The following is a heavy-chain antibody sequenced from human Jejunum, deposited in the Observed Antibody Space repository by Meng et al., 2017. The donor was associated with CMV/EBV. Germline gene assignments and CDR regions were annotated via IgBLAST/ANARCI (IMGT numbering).Heavy chain of an antibody. V-gene: IGHV4-39*07. Sequence: LQESGRGWVRETGALDFSLSGTSGFMCSRYYYWGLIRQPPEKGLGWIGSIYYRRTIYYNASLKGRGTISGDKSKSQFSLRLSTLTAADTAVYYCARGTGSYGHQFDYWGQGTLVTVSS. CDR3: ARGTGSYGHQFDY. CDR2: IYYRRTI. CDR1: SGFMCSRYYY. D-gene: IGHD5-18*01. J-gene: IGHJ4*02.